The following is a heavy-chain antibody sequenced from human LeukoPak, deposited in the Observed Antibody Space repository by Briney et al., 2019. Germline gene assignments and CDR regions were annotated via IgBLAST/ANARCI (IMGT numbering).Heavy chain of an antibody. Sequence: GGSLRLSCAASGFTFSSYAMHWVRQAPGKGLEWVAVISYDGSNKYYADSVKGRFTISRDNSKNTLYLQMNSLRAGDTAVYYCARDLWAVDYYYYYYMDVWGKGTTVTVSS. CDR2: ISYDGSNK. CDR1: GFTFSSYA. J-gene: IGHJ6*03. CDR3: ARDLWAVDYYYYYYMDV. D-gene: IGHD2-21*01. V-gene: IGHV3-30*04.